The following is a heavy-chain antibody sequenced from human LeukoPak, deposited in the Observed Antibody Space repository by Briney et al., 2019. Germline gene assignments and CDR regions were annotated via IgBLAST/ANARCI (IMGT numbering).Heavy chain of an antibody. CDR2: MSASGDAT. CDR1: GFTFSSYG. Sequence: GGSLRLSCAASGFTFSSYGMSWLRPAPGKLLEWVSAMSASGDATYYADSVKGRFAIARDSSKNTLYLQMNSLRDEDTAVYYCAKGTGAYATHPGYWGQGTLVTVSS. V-gene: IGHV3-23*01. D-gene: IGHD4-17*01. CDR3: AKGTGAYATHPGY. J-gene: IGHJ4*02.